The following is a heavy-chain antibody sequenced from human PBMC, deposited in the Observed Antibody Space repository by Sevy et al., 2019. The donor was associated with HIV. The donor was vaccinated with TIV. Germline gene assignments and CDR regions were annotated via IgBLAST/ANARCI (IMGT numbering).Heavy chain of an antibody. Sequence: ASVKVSCKASGYTFTSYDINWVRQATGQGLEWMGWLNPNSGNTGYAQKFQGRVTMTRDTSINTAYMELSGLRSDDTAVYYCARGRDWLEATNFDYWGQGTLVTVSS. J-gene: IGHJ4*02. CDR3: ARGRDWLEATNFDY. CDR2: LNPNSGNT. D-gene: IGHD1-26*01. V-gene: IGHV1-8*02. CDR1: GYTFTSYD.